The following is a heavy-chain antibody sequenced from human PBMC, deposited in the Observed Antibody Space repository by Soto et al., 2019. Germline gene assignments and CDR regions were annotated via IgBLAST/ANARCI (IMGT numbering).Heavy chain of an antibody. CDR1: GFPLSNYN. D-gene: IGHD3-22*01. CDR3: ARTDYDSSGYYYTWFDP. Sequence: GGSLRLSCVASGFPLSNYNMNWVRQAPGKGLEWLSYISRTSNTIYYADSVKGRFTVSRDNSKDSLYLQMSGLRDEDTAVYYCARTDYDSSGYYYTWFDPWGQGTLVTVSS. V-gene: IGHV3-48*02. CDR2: ISRTSNTI. J-gene: IGHJ5*02.